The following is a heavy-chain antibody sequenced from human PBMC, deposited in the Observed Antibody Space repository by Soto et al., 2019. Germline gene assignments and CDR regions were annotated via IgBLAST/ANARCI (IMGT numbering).Heavy chain of an antibody. J-gene: IGHJ3*02. V-gene: IGHV5-51*01. Sequence: GESLKISCNGSGYSFTIYWIGWVRQMPGKGLEWMGIIYPGDSDTRYSPSFQGQVTISADKSISTAYLQWSSLKASDTAMYYCATTMIANAFDIWGQGTMVTVSS. D-gene: IGHD3-22*01. CDR2: IYPGDSDT. CDR3: ATTMIANAFDI. CDR1: GYSFTIYW.